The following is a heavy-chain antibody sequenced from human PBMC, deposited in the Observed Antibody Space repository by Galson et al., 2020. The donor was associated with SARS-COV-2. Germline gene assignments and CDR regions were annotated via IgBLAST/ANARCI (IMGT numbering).Heavy chain of an antibody. CDR1: GFTLRNYE. Sequence: GESLKISCAASGFTLRNYEMNWVRQAPGKGLEWVSFISRGGSPIYYAESVKGRFTISRYNAKNSLFLYMHSLRDEDTAVYYCARDGYSGALDAFDIWGQGTMVTVSS. D-gene: IGHD2-15*01. CDR2: ISRGGSPI. CDR3: ARDGYSGALDAFDI. J-gene: IGHJ3*02. V-gene: IGHV3-48*03.